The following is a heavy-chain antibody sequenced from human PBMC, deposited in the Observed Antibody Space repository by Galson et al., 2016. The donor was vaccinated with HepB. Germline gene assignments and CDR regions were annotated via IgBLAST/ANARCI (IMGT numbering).Heavy chain of an antibody. CDR2: IYYSGST. Sequence: SETLSLTCTVSGGSISSYYWSWIRQPPGKGLEWIGYIYYSGSTNYNPSLKSRVTISVDASKNQFSLKLSSVTAADTAVYYCARSQVGDYGLTDWFDPWGQGTLVTVSS. CDR3: ARSQVGDYGLTDWFDP. J-gene: IGHJ5*02. D-gene: IGHD4-17*01. CDR1: GGSISSYY. V-gene: IGHV4-59*01.